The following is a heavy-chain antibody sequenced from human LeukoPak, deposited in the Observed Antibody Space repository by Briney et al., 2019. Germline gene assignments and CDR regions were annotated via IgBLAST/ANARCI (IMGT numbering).Heavy chain of an antibody. V-gene: IGHV1-69*13. CDR1: GGTFSSYA. D-gene: IGHD3-16*01. CDR2: IIPIFGTA. CDR3: ARALSSLGANWFDP. J-gene: IGHJ5*02. Sequence: SVKVSCKASGGTFSSYAISWVRQAPGQGLERMGGIIPIFGTANYAQKFQGRVTITADESTSTAYMELSSLRSEDTAVYYCARALSSLGANWFDPWGQGTLVTVSS.